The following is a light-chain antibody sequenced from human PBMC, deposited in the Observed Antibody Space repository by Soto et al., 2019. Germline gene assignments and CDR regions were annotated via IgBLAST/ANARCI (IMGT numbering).Light chain of an antibody. V-gene: IGLV3-21*04. CDR3: QVWDSSSDHPGV. Sequence: SSELTQPPSVSVAPGKTARITCGGNNIGSKSVHWYQQKPGQAPVLVVYYDNDRPSGIPERFSGSNSGNMATLTISRVEAGDEADYSCQVWDSSSDHPGVFGGGTQLTVL. J-gene: IGLJ2*01. CDR2: YDN. CDR1: NIGSKS.